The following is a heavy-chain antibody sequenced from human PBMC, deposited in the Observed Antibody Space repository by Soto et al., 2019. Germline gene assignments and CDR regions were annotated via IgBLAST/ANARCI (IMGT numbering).Heavy chain of an antibody. J-gene: IGHJ3*02. CDR3: ARDDNPNLANGWYDAFVI. Sequence: EVQLVESGGGLVQPGGSLRLSCAASGFTFSSYWMNWVRQAPGKGLEWVANIKQDGSEKNYVDSVKGRFTISRDNAKNSLYLQMNSLRAEDTAVYYCARDDNPNLANGWYDAFVIWGQGTMVTVSS. CDR1: GFTFSSYW. D-gene: IGHD6-19*01. CDR2: IKQDGSEK. V-gene: IGHV3-7*01.